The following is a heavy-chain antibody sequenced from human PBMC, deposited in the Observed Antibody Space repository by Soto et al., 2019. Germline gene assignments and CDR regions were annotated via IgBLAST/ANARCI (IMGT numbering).Heavy chain of an antibody. CDR1: GYTFSDYF. J-gene: IGHJ6*02. D-gene: IGHD1-26*01. V-gene: IGHV1-2*02. Sequence: QVQLVQSGAEVGKSGASVKVSCKASGYTFSDYFIQWLRQAPGQGLEWVAWINPKTAATNYAKKFQDRVTVTIDTSFSTAYLKLTRLRPDDTALYYCARIKWGLDYYSGMDVWGQGTAVSVTS. CDR3: ARIKWGLDYYSGMDV. CDR2: INPKTAAT.